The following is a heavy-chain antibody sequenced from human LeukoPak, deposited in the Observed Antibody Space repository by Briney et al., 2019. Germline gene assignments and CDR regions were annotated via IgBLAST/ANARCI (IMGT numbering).Heavy chain of an antibody. CDR2: IYPTRCNT. CDR1: GYSFTSYY. CDR3: ARDNSVGDNAWWFDT. J-gene: IGHJ5*02. V-gene: IGHV1-46*01. Sequence: AAVQVSCQSSGYSFTSYYLHLVRQAPAQGLEWLGLIYPTRCNTDYLQKFQGRVTMTRDMSTSTDYMELSSLRSDATAIYYSARDNSVGDNAWWFDTWGQGTLVTVSS. D-gene: IGHD1-26*01.